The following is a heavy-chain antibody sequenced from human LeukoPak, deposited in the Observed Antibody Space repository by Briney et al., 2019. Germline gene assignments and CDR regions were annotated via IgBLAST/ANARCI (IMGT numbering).Heavy chain of an antibody. CDR1: GYTLTELS. Sequence: ASVKVSCKVSGYTLTELSMHWVRQAPGKGLEWMGGFDPEDGETIYAQKFQGRVTMTEDTSTDTAYMELSSLRSEDTAVYYCATALLWFGVFDYWGQGTLVTVSS. V-gene: IGHV1-24*01. J-gene: IGHJ4*02. CDR2: FDPEDGET. CDR3: ATALLWFGVFDY. D-gene: IGHD3-10*01.